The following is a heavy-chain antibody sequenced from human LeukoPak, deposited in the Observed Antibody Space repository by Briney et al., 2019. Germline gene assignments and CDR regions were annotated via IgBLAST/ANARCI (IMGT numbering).Heavy chain of an antibody. CDR2: ISTSGSTI. CDR1: GFTFSDYY. D-gene: IGHD3-9*01. V-gene: IGHV3-11*04. CDR3: AKDQGGSGLRYFDWLFDY. J-gene: IGHJ4*02. Sequence: PGGSLRLSCAASGFTFSDYYMSWIRQAPGKGLEWVSYISTSGSTIYYADSVKGRFTISRDNSKNTLYLQMNSLRAEDTAVYYCAKDQGGSGLRYFDWLFDYWGQGTLVTVSS.